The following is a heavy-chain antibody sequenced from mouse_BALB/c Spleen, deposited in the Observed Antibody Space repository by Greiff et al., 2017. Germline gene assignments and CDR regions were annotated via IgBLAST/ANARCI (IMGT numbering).Heavy chain of an antibody. D-gene: IGHD1-2*01. CDR2: ISYDGSN. CDR1: GYSITSGYY. V-gene: IGHV3-6*02. CDR3: ARGDYGYVFAY. J-gene: IGHJ3*01. Sequence: ESGPGLVKPSQSLSLTCSVTGYSITSGYYWNWIRQFPGNKLEWMGYISYDGSNNYNPSLKNRISITRDTSKNQFFLKLNSVTTEDTATYYCARGDYGYVFAYWGQGTLVTVSA.